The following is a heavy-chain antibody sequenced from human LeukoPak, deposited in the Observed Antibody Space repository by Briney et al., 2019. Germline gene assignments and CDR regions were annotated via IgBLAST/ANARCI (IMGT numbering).Heavy chain of an antibody. CDR2: IYYSAST. CDR3: ARATRDGYNRFDY. Sequence: SETLSLTCTVSSGSISLYYWNWIRQPPGKGLEWIGYIYYSASTNYNPSLKSRVTISVDTSKNQFSLKLSSVTAADTAVYYCARATRDGYNRFDYWGLGTLVTVSS. D-gene: IGHD5-24*01. CDR1: SGSISLYY. V-gene: IGHV4-59*01. J-gene: IGHJ4*02.